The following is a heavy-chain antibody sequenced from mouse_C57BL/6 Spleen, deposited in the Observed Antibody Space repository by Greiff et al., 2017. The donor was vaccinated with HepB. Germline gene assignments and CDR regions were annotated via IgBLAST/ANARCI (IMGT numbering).Heavy chain of an antibody. CDR2: ISSGGSYT. V-gene: IGHV5-6*01. CDR3: ARRYYGSSYKYFDV. D-gene: IGHD1-1*01. J-gene: IGHJ1*03. Sequence: EVQRVESGGDLVKPGGSLKLSCAASGFTFSSYGMSWVRQTPDKRLEWVATISSGGSYTYYPDSVKGRFTISRDNAKNTLYLQMSSLKSEDTAMYYCARRYYGSSYKYFDVWGTGTTVTVSS. CDR1: GFTFSSYG.